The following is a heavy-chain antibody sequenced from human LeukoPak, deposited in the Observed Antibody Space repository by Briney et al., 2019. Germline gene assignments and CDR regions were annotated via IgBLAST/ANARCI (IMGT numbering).Heavy chain of an antibody. V-gene: IGHV1-8*03. CDR1: GYTFTSYD. Sequence: ASVTVSCKASGYTFTSYDINWVRQATGQGLEWMGWMNPNSGNTGYAQKFQGRVTITRNTSISTAYMELSSLRSEDTAVYYCARGRDFWSGYTNYYYYMDVWGKGTTVTVSS. D-gene: IGHD3-3*01. CDR3: ARGRDFWSGYTNYYYYMDV. J-gene: IGHJ6*03. CDR2: MNPNSGNT.